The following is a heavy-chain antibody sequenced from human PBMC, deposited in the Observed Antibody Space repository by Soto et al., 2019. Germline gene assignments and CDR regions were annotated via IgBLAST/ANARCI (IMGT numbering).Heavy chain of an antibody. CDR1: GGTFSSYA. Sequence: SVKVSCKASGGTFSSYAISWVRQAPGQGLEWMGGIIPIFGTANYAQKFQGRVTITADESTSTAYMELSSLRSEDTAVYYCARDRGQLLRRRDYYYGMDVWGQGTTVTVSS. D-gene: IGHD2-2*01. CDR2: IIPIFGTA. V-gene: IGHV1-69*13. CDR3: ARDRGQLLRRRDYYYGMDV. J-gene: IGHJ6*02.